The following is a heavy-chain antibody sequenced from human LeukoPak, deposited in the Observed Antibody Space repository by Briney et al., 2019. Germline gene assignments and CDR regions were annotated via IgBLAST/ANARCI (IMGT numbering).Heavy chain of an antibody. CDR3: AKDWPEYSSSSAPFDY. D-gene: IGHD6-6*01. CDR1: GFTFSSYA. Sequence: GGSLRLSCAASGFTFSSYAMSWVRQAPGKGLEWVSAISGSGGSTYYADSVKGRFTISRDNSKNTLYLQMNSLRAEDTAVYYCAKDWPEYSSSSAPFDYWGQGTLVTVSS. V-gene: IGHV3-23*01. CDR2: ISGSGGST. J-gene: IGHJ4*02.